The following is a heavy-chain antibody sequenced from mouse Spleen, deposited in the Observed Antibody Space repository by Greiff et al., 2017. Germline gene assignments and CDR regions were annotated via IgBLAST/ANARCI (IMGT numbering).Heavy chain of an antibody. Sequence: QVQLKESGAELARPGASVKLSCKASGYTFTSYGISWVKQRPGQGLEWIGEIYPRSGNTYYNEKFKGKATLTADKSSSTAYMELRSLTSEDSAVYFCARPPTATAWFAYWGQGTLVTVSA. CDR2: IYPRSGNT. V-gene: IGHV1-81*01. J-gene: IGHJ3*01. CDR3: ARPPTATAWFAY. CDR1: GYTFTSYG. D-gene: IGHD1-2*01.